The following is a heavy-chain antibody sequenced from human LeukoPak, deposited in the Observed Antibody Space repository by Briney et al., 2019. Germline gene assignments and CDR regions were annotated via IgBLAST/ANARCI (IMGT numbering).Heavy chain of an antibody. Sequence: ASVKVSCKASGGTFSSYAISWVRQAPGQGLEWMGWISAYNGNTNYAQKLQGRVTMTTDTSTSTAYMELRSLRSDDTAVYYCARDQEGAFDIWGQGTMVTVSS. V-gene: IGHV1-18*01. CDR2: ISAYNGNT. CDR3: ARDQEGAFDI. J-gene: IGHJ3*02. CDR1: GGTFSSYA.